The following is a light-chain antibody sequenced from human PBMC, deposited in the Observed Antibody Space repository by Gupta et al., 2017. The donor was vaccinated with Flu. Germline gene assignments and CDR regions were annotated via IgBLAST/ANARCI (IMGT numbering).Light chain of an antibody. Sequence: SALPQPASVSGSPGQSITISCTGTSSDVGGYNYVSWYQQHPGKAPKLMIYEVSNRPSGVANRFSGSKSGNTASLTIAGLQAEDEADDYCSSYTSSSTPGDWVFGGGTKLTVL. CDR1: SSDVGGYNY. V-gene: IGLV2-14*01. CDR3: SSYTSSSTPGDWV. J-gene: IGLJ3*02. CDR2: EVS.